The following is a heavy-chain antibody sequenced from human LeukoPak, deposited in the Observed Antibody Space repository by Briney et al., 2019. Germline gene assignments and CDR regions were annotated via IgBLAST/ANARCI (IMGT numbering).Heavy chain of an antibody. V-gene: IGHV3-23*01. J-gene: IGHJ4*02. D-gene: IGHD2-2*02. CDR1: GFTFSSHS. CDR3: AKVGYCSSTSCYSHNYFDY. Sequence: GGALRLSCAASGFTFSSHSMSWVRPAPGEGLEWGSAISGSGGSTYYADSVKGRFITSRDNSKNTLYPQMNSLRAEDTAVYYCAKVGYCSSTSCYSHNYFDYWGQGTLVTVSS. CDR2: ISGSGGST.